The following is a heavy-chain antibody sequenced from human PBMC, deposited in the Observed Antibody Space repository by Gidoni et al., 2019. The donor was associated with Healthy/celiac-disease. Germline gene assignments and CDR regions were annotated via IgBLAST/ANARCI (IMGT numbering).Heavy chain of an antibody. Sequence: EVQLVESGGGLIQPGGSLRLSCAASRFTVSSNYMSWVRQAPGKGLEWVSVIYSGVSTYYADSVKGRFTISTDNSKNTLYLQMNSLRAEDTAVYYCARPYSSGWYGELGYCGQGTLVTVSS. CDR1: RFTVSSNY. J-gene: IGHJ4*02. D-gene: IGHD6-19*01. CDR3: ARPYSSGWYGELGY. V-gene: IGHV3-53*01. CDR2: IYSGVST.